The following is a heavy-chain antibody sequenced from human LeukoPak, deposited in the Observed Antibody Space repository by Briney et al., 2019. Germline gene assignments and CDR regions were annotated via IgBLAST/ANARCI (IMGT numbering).Heavy chain of an antibody. CDR1: GFSLYTYS. CDR3: ARVGSAAPVTSSGHTIDY. CDR2: ITSTSTYI. J-gene: IGHJ4*02. V-gene: IGHV3-21*01. Sequence: GESLRLSCAVSGFSLYTYSMNWVRQAPGKGLEWVSSITSTSTYIYYADSVEGRFTISRDNAKNSLYLQMNSLRVEDTAVYYCARVGSAAPVTSSGHTIDYWGQGTLVIVSS. D-gene: IGHD3-22*01.